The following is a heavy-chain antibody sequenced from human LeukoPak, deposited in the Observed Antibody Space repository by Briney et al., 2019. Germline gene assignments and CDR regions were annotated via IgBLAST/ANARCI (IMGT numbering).Heavy chain of an antibody. V-gene: IGHV1-2*02. CDR3: ARVRIAVAGKYYFDY. D-gene: IGHD6-19*01. CDR2: INPNSGGT. Sequence: ASVKVSCKASGYTFTGYYMHWVRQAPGRGLEWMGWINPNSGGTNYAQKFQDRVTMTRDTSISTAYMELSRLRSDDTAVYYCARVRIAVAGKYYFDYWGQGTLVTVSS. CDR1: GYTFTGYY. J-gene: IGHJ4*02.